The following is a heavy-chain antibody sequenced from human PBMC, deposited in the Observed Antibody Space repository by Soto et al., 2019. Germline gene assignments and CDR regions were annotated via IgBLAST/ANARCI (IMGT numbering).Heavy chain of an antibody. D-gene: IGHD3-10*01. J-gene: IGHJ6*02. CDR3: ARDLCPLGSGSPCPFYGLDF. CDR1: GYTFTSYY. V-gene: IGHV1-46*01. CDR2: INPSGGST. Sequence: GASVKVSCKASGYTFTSYYMHWVRQAPGQGLEWMGIINPSGGSTSYAQKFQGRVTMTRDTSTSTAYMELSGLQSDDTAVYFCARDLCPLGSGSPCPFYGLDFWGQGTTVTVSS.